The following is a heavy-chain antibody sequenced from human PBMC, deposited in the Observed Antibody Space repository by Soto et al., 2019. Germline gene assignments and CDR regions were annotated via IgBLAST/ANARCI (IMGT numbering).Heavy chain of an antibody. CDR3: AGGGGPCGDYYQGMDV. Sequence: QVQLQESGPGLVKPSETLSLTCNVSGGSMTNYYWSWIRQSPGKGLEWIAYIYYSGTSNYSPPLRGRANISIATSTKYFSLQLNSVTAADSAVYFCAGGGGPCGDYYQGMDVWGQGTTVTVSS. D-gene: IGHD4-17*01. J-gene: IGHJ6*02. V-gene: IGHV4-59*01. CDR1: GGSMTNYY. CDR2: IYYSGTS.